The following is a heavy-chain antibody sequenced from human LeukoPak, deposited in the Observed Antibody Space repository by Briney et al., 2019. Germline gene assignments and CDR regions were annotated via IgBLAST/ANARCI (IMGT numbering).Heavy chain of an antibody. CDR1: GGSISTITYY. CDR3: ARLYGNYQNYFDY. J-gene: IGHJ4*02. CDR2: MYYRGNT. D-gene: IGHD1-7*01. V-gene: IGHV4-39*07. Sequence: SETLSLTCTVSGGSISTITYYWGWIRQPPGKGLEWVGHMYYRGNTFYNPSLKSRVTISVDTSRNQFSLKLRSVTAADTAVYYCARLYGNYQNYFDYWGQGTLVTVSS.